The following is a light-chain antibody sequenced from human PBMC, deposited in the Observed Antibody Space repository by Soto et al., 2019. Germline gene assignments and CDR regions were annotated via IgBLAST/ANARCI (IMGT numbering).Light chain of an antibody. V-gene: IGKV3-20*01. CDR2: GAS. J-gene: IGKJ1*01. CDR3: QQYNNWPRT. Sequence: DIVLTQSPGTLSSSPGEGANIPCRASQSVSSSYLAWYQQKPGQAPRLLIYGASSRATGIPDRFSGSGAGTDFTLTISRLEPEDFAVYYCQQYNNWPRTFGQGTKVDI. CDR1: QSVSSSY.